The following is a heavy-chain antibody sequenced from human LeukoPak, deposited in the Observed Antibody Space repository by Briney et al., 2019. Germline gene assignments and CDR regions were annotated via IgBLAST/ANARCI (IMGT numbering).Heavy chain of an antibody. CDR3: AKDQRRGPMVRGVIGPLDY. J-gene: IGHJ4*02. Sequence: GGSLRLSCAASGFTFSSYAMSWVRQAPGKGLEWVSAISGSGGSTYYADSVKGRFTISRDNSKNTLYLQMNSLRAEDTAVYYCAKDQRRGPMVRGVIGPLDYWGQGTLVTVSS. D-gene: IGHD3-10*01. CDR1: GFTFSSYA. V-gene: IGHV3-23*01. CDR2: ISGSGGST.